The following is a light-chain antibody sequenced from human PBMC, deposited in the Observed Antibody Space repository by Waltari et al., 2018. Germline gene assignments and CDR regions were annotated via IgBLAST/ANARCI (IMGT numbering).Light chain of an antibody. V-gene: IGLV1-47*01. CDR2: RNN. CDR1: TPNTGSNY. J-gene: IGLJ3*02. CDR3: AAWDDSLV. Sequence: QSVLTQQPSASGTPGPRVTISFSGTTPNTGSNYVYWYQQLPGTAPKLPNYRNNQRPSGVPDRFSGSKSGTSASLAISALRSEDEADYYCAAWDDSLVFGGGTKLTVL.